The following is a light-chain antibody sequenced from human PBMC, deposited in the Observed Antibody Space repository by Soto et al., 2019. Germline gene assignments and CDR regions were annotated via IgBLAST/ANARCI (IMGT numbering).Light chain of an antibody. CDR3: QQYGSSPFT. J-gene: IGKJ3*01. CDR1: QSVGGD. Sequence: IVMTQSPATLSVSPGERATLSCRASQSVGGDLAWYQRKPGQAPRLLIYGASSRAPGIPARFSGSGSGTDFTLTISRLEPEDFAVYYCQQYGSSPFTFGPGTKVDIK. V-gene: IGKV3-15*01. CDR2: GAS.